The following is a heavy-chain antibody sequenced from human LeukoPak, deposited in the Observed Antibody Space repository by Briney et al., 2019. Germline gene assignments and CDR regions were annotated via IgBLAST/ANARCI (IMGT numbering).Heavy chain of an antibody. CDR1: GFTFSSYS. CDR2: IYSGGST. Sequence: GGSLRLSCAASGFTFSSYSMNWVRQAPGKGLEWVSVIYSGGSTYYADSVKGRFIISRDNSKNTLYLQMNSLRAEDTAVYYCAREAYCSGGSCYEHFQHWGQGTLVTVSS. CDR3: AREAYCSGGSCYEHFQH. J-gene: IGHJ1*01. D-gene: IGHD2-15*01. V-gene: IGHV3-66*01.